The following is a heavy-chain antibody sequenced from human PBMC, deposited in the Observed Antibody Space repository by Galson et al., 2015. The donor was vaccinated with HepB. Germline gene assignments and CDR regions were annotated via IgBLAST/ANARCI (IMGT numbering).Heavy chain of an antibody. D-gene: IGHD1-26*01. V-gene: IGHV3-53*01. CDR2: IYSGGST. J-gene: IGHJ4*02. Sequence: LRLSCAASGFTVSSNYMSWVRQAPGKGLEWVSVIYSGGSTYYADSVKGRFTISRDNSKNTLYLQMNSLRAEDTAVYYCARGLSYGWGYYFDYWGQGTLVTVSS. CDR1: GFTVSSNY. CDR3: ARGLSYGWGYYFDY.